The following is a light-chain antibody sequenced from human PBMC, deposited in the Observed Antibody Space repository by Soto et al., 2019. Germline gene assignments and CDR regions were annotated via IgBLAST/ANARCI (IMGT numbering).Light chain of an antibody. V-gene: IGLV3-1*01. J-gene: IGLJ2*01. CDR2: QDT. CDR1: KLGDKY. CDR3: QAWDGGTVV. Sequence: SYELTQPPSMSVSPGQTATIACSGDKLGDKYVCWYQQKSGESPILVIYQDTKRPSGIPERFSGSNSGSTAALTISGTQSIDGADYYCQAWDGGTVVFGGGTKLPVL.